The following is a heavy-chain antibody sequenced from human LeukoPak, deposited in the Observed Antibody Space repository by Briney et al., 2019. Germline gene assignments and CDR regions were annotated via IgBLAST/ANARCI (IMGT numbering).Heavy chain of an antibody. D-gene: IGHD2-2*01. J-gene: IGHJ6*02. V-gene: IGHV1-18*01. CDR1: GYTFTSYG. Sequence: ASVKVSCKASGYTFTSYGISWVRQAPGQGLEWMGWISAYNGNTNYAQKLQGRVTMTTDTSTSTAYMELRSLRSDDTAVYYCAGDSLIVVVPAYYYGMDVWGQGTTVTVSS. CDR3: AGDSLIVVVPAYYYGMDV. CDR2: ISAYNGNT.